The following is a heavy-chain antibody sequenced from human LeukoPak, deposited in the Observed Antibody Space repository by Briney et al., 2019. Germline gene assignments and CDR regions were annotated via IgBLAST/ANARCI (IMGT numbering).Heavy chain of an antibody. V-gene: IGHV1-2*02. D-gene: IGHD3-22*01. J-gene: IGHJ4*02. CDR3: ARVGGLTSDSSGYYFEGFDY. Sequence: ASVKVSCKASGYTFTSYGISWVRQAPGQGLEWMGWINPNSGGTNYAQKFQGRVTMTRDTSISTAYMELSRLRSDDTAVYYCARVGGLTSDSSGYYFEGFDYWGQGTLVTVSS. CDR2: INPNSGGT. CDR1: GYTFTSYG.